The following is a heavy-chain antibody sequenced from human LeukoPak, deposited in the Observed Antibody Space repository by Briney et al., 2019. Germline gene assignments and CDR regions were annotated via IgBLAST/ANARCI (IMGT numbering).Heavy chain of an antibody. CDR2: INHSGST. CDR3: AREMVVAATFDY. CDR1: GGPFSGYY. V-gene: IGHV4-34*01. D-gene: IGHD2-15*01. Sequence: SETLSLTCAVYGGPFSGYYWSWIRQPPGKGLEWIGEINHSGSTNYNPSLKSRVTISVDTSKNQFSLKLSSVTAADTAVYYCAREMVVAATFDYWGQGTLVTVSS. J-gene: IGHJ4*02.